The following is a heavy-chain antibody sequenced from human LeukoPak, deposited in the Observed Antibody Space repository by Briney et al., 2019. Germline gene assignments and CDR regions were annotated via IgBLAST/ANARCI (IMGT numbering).Heavy chain of an antibody. CDR2: ISGSGGAT. CDR3: TRGGVDYYGSGTYYLMYYFDY. D-gene: IGHD3-10*01. V-gene: IGHV3-23*01. J-gene: IGHJ4*02. CDR1: GFTFNTYG. Sequence: GGSLRLSCAASGFTFNTYGMSWVRQAPGKGLEWVSGISGSGGATYYADSVKGRFTISRDDPHNTLYLQMNSLRAEDTAVYFCTRGGVDYYGSGTYYLMYYFDYWGQGALVTVSS.